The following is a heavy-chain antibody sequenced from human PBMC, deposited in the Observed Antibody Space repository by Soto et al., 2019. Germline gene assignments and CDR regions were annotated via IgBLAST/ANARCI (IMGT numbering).Heavy chain of an antibody. CDR2: IYHSGSP. CDR3: ARWAGGDSGYVDL. V-gene: IGHV4-31*03. J-gene: IGHJ5*02. Sequence: TRSLTCTVSGGSISRGSYYWSWIRQFPGKGVEWIGFIYHSGSPSYNPSLKTRFTISVDTSQNQISLRLSSVTGADTAVYYCARWAGGDSGYVDLWGPGTLVTVSS. CDR1: GGSISRGSYY. D-gene: IGHD5-12*01.